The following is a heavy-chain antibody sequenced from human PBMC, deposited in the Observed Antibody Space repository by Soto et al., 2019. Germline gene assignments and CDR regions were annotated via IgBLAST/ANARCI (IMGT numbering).Heavy chain of an antibody. CDR1: GGSISSYY. V-gene: IGHV4-59*01. D-gene: IGHD3-10*01. CDR3: ARDGGGVWFGARGTPHYYYYYMDV. J-gene: IGHJ6*03. CDR2: IYYSGST. Sequence: SSETLSLTCTVSGGSISSYYWSWIRQPPGKGLEWIGYIYYSGSTNYNPSLKSRVTISVDTSKNQFSLKLSSVTAADTAVYYCARDGGGVWFGARGTPHYYYYYMDVWGKGTTVTVSS.